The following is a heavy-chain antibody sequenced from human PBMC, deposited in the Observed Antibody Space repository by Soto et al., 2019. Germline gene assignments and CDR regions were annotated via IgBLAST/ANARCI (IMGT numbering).Heavy chain of an antibody. CDR3: SADRPDIGVGWWV. D-gene: IGHD2-15*01. CDR2: IVVASGQT. V-gene: IGHV1-58*02. CDR1: GSGFIRSG. Sequence: SVKVSCKASGSGFIRSGIQSVRQAHGQRLEWIGWIVVASGQTNYAQNFRGRVAITRDTSTATAYIELTGLTSEDTAVYFCSADRPDIGVGWWVWGQGTTVTVSS. J-gene: IGHJ6*02.